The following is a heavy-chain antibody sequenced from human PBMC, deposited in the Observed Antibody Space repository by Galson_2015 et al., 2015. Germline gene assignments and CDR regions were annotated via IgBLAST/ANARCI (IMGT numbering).Heavy chain of an antibody. Sequence: SVKVSCKASGGTFSSYAISWVRQAPGQGLEWMGGIIPIFGTANYAQKFQGRVTITADESTSTAYMELSSLRSEDTAVYYCARDVRKQQLVPDAFDIWGQGTMVTVSS. V-gene: IGHV1-69*13. CDR3: ARDVRKQQLVPDAFDI. CDR1: GGTFSSYA. CDR2: IIPIFGTA. J-gene: IGHJ3*02. D-gene: IGHD6-13*01.